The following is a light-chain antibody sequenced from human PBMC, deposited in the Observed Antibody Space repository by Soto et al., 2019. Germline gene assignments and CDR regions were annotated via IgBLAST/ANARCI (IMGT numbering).Light chain of an antibody. Sequence: EIVLTQSPATLSLSPGERATLSCRASQSISTYLAWYQQKPGQAPRLLIYEASNRATGIPARFSGSGSGTDLTLTISSLESEDFAVYYCQQRSNWPLTFGGGTKVEIK. CDR1: QSISTY. J-gene: IGKJ4*01. V-gene: IGKV3-11*01. CDR3: QQRSNWPLT. CDR2: EAS.